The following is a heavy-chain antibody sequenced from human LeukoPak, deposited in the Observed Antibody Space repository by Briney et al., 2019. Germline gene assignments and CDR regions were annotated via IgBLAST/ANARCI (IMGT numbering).Heavy chain of an antibody. J-gene: IGHJ4*02. V-gene: IGHV1-18*04. CDR2: ISASNGNT. CDR1: GYTFTSYG. Sequence: GASVKVSCKASGYTFTSYGISWLRQAPAQGLEWMGWISASNGNTNYAQKLQGRVTMTTDTSTSTAYMELRSLRSDDTAVYYCARDGGSDSKYYDILTAGDYWGQGTLVTVSS. D-gene: IGHD3-9*01. CDR3: ARDGGSDSKYYDILTAGDY.